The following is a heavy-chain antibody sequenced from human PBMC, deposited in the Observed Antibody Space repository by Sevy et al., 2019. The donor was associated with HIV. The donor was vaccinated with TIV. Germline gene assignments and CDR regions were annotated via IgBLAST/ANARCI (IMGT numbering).Heavy chain of an antibody. D-gene: IGHD2-2*01. CDR2: ISYDGSNK. CDR1: GFTFSSYA. CDR3: ARGIKDIVVVPAAPRPGMDV. J-gene: IGHJ6*02. Sequence: GESLKISCAASGFTFSSYAMHWVRQAPGKGLEWVAVISYDGSNKYYADSVKGRFTISRDNSKNTLYLQMNSLRAEDTAVYYCARGIKDIVVVPAAPRPGMDVWGQGTTVTASS. V-gene: IGHV3-30*04.